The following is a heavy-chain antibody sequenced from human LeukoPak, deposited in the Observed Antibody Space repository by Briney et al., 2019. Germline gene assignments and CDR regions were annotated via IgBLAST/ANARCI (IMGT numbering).Heavy chain of an antibody. J-gene: IGHJ6*03. CDR1: GGSIGTYY. D-gene: IGHD3-16*02. V-gene: IGHV4-59*08. CDR3: ARHIGGGIEDMDV. Sequence: WETLSLTCTVSGGSIGTYYWSWIRQSPGKGLAWIGYIYVTGTRYNPYLQSRVTTSVDRSRNQFFLKMSSVTAADTAVYYCARHIGGGIEDMDVWGKGTKVIVSS. CDR2: IYVTGT.